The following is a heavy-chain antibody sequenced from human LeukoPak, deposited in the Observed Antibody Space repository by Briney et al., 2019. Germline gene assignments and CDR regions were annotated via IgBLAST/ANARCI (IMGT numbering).Heavy chain of an antibody. Sequence: ASVKVSCKASGYTFTSYDINWVRQATGQGLEWMEWMNPNSGNTGYAQKFQGRVTMTRNTSISTAYMELSSLRSEDTAVYYCARGPYSSSWYRVGFDPWGQGTLVTVSS. CDR1: GYTFTSYD. V-gene: IGHV1-8*01. J-gene: IGHJ5*02. CDR2: MNPNSGNT. D-gene: IGHD6-13*01. CDR3: ARGPYSSSWYRVGFDP.